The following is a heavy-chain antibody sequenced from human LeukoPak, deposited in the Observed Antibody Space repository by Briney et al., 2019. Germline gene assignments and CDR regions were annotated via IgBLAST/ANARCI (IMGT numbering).Heavy chain of an antibody. Sequence: GGSLRLSCKVSGFTFSSYSMNWVRQAPGEGLEWVSYITSRSSDIYYADSVKGRFTISRDNAKTSLYLQMNSLRAEDTAVYYCASTYDYVWGSFRTGYFDYWGQGTLVTVSS. D-gene: IGHD3-16*02. V-gene: IGHV3-21*01. CDR3: ASTYDYVWGSFRTGYFDY. CDR2: ITSRSSDI. CDR1: GFTFSSYS. J-gene: IGHJ4*02.